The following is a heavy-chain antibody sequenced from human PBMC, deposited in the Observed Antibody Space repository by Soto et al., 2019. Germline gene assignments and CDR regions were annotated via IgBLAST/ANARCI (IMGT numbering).Heavy chain of an antibody. CDR1: SASISSEQR. CDR2: IHHSGST. Sequence: SETLSLTCAVSSASISSEQRWSWVRQPPGKGLEWIGEIHHSGSTNNNPSLKSRVTMSVDTSKNQFSLKLSSVTAADTAVYYCAREGVPSSWYNYYGMDVWGQGTTVTVSS. CDR3: AREGVPSSWYNYYGMDV. J-gene: IGHJ6*02. D-gene: IGHD6-13*01. V-gene: IGHV4-4*02.